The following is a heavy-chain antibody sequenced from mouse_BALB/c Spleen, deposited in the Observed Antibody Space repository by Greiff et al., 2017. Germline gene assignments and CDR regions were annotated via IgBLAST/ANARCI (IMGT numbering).Heavy chain of an antibody. CDR3: VRDEAYYGYWFAY. J-gene: IGHJ3*01. CDR1: GFTFNTYA. D-gene: IGHD1-2*01. V-gene: IGHV10-1*02. CDR2: IRSKSNNYAT. Sequence: ESGGGLVQPKGSLKLSCAASGFTFNTYAMNWVRQAPGKGLEWVARIRSKSNNYATYYADSVKDRFTISRDDSQSMLYLQMNNLKTEDTAMYYCVRDEAYYGYWFAYWGQGTLVTVSA.